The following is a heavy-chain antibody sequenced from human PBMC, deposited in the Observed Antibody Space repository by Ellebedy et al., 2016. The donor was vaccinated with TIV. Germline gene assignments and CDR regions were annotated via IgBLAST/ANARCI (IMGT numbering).Heavy chain of an antibody. CDR1: GFIVSSNY. Sequence: GESLKISCAASGFIVSSNYMSWVRQAPGKGLEWVSIIYGGGGTYYADSVKGRFTISRDNSKNTLYLQMNSLRAEDTAVYYCARGKGIVGVTWFDYWGQGTLVTVSS. V-gene: IGHV3-66*01. CDR2: IYGGGGT. J-gene: IGHJ4*02. D-gene: IGHD1-26*01. CDR3: ARGKGIVGVTWFDY.